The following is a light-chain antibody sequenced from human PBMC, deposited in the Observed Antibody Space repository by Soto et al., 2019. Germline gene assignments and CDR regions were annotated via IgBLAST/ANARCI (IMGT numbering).Light chain of an antibody. CDR3: CSYAGNGAWV. V-gene: IGLV2-23*02. CDR2: EVS. Sequence: QSALTQPASVSGSPGQSITISCSGSSGDVGNYDLVSWYQQIPGKAPQLMIFEVSRRPSRVSERFSGSKSGNTASLTISGLQAEDEGDLYCCSYAGNGAWVFGGGTKVTVL. CDR1: SGDVGNYDL. J-gene: IGLJ3*02.